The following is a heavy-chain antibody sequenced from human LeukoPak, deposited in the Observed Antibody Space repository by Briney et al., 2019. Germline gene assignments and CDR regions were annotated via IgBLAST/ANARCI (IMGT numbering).Heavy chain of an antibody. CDR1: GYTFTSYG. CDR2: ISAYNGNT. V-gene: IGHV1-18*01. J-gene: IGHJ6*02. Sequence: ASVKVSCKASGYTFTSYGISWVRQAPGQGLEWMGWISAYNGNTNYAQKLQGRVTMTTDTSTSTAYMELRSLRSDDTAVYYCARDCRIDSSYYYYYGMDVWGQGTTVTVSS. D-gene: IGHD3-22*01. CDR3: ARDCRIDSSYYYYYGMDV.